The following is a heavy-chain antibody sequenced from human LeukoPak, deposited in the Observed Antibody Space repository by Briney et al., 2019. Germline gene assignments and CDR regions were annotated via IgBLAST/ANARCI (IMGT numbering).Heavy chain of an antibody. V-gene: IGHV3-30*03. Sequence: SQRLSCAASGFTFSSYGMHWARQATGEGRVCLAVISYDGCNTYHADSLKGRFTISRDNSTNTLYLQMNSLRAEDTAVYHCARRGYSYGYADYWGQGTLITVSS. J-gene: IGHJ4*02. CDR3: ARRGYSYGYADY. CDR2: ISYDGCNT. CDR1: GFTFSSYG. D-gene: IGHD5-18*01.